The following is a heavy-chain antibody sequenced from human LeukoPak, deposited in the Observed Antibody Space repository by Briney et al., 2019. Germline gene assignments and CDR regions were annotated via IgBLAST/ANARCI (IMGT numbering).Heavy chain of an antibody. CDR3: TKDSGHHRTNC. J-gene: IGHJ4*02. Sequence: SETLSLTCSVSGGSINRSSYYWGWIRQAPGKGLEWIGSVYYDGNTYYNPNPSLKSRATVSMDTSRNQFSLKLRSVTAADTAVYYCTKDSGHHRTNCWGQGTLVTVSS. D-gene: IGHD1-26*01. CDR1: GGSINRSSYY. V-gene: IGHV4-39*02. CDR2: VYYDGNT.